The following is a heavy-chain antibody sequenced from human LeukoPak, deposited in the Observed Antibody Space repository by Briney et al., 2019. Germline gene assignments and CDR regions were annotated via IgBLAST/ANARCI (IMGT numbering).Heavy chain of an antibody. D-gene: IGHD4-17*01. CDR3: ARDFNDYGDPYYFDY. J-gene: IGHJ4*02. V-gene: IGHV3-7*01. Sequence: WGSLRLSCAASGFIFSRHGMSWVRQAPGKGLEWVANIKQDGSEKYYVDSVKGRFTISRDNAKNSLYLQMNSLRAEDAAVYYCARDFNDYGDPYYFDYWGQGTLVTVSS. CDR2: IKQDGSEK. CDR1: GFIFSRHG.